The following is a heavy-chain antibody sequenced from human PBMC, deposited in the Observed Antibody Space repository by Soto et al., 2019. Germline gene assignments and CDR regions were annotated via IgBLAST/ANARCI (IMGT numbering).Heavy chain of an antibody. Sequence: QVQLQESGPGLVKPSGTLSLTCAVSSGSISSSNWWSWVRQPPGKGLEGIGEIYHSGSTNYNPSLKSRVTISVDKSKNQFSLKLSSVTAADTAVYYCARAAFTMVRGVMIYYFDYWGQGTLVTVSS. V-gene: IGHV4-4*02. CDR2: IYHSGST. CDR1: SGSISSSNW. D-gene: IGHD3-10*01. CDR3: ARAAFTMVRGVMIYYFDY. J-gene: IGHJ4*02.